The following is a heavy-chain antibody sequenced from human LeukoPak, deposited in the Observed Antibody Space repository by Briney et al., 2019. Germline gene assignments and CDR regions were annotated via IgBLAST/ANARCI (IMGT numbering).Heavy chain of an antibody. J-gene: IGHJ4*02. D-gene: IGHD2-15*01. V-gene: IGHV3-23*01. Sequence: PGGSLRLSCVGSGFIFSVYAISWVRQAPGKGLEWVSAISGSGGSTYYADSVKGRFTISRDNSKNTLSLQMNSLRAEDTAVYYCARTSSGGSCYLDYWGQGTLVTVSS. CDR1: GFIFSVYA. CDR2: ISGSGGST. CDR3: ARTSSGGSCYLDY.